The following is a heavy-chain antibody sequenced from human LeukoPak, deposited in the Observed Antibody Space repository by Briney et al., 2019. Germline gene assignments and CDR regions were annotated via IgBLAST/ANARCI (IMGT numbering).Heavy chain of an antibody. CDR2: IYSSGTT. CDR1: GDSINSGNNY. D-gene: IGHD3-22*01. V-gene: IGHV4-61*09. CDR3: AREAGSYDSSGYYSLYYSFDY. Sequence: SETLSLTCTVSGDSINSGNNYWSWIRQPAGKGPEWIGHIYSSGTTNYNPSLKSRVTMSVDTSKNQFSLKLTSVTAADTAVYYCAREAGSYDSSGYYSLYYSFDYGGQGTLVTVSS. J-gene: IGHJ4*02.